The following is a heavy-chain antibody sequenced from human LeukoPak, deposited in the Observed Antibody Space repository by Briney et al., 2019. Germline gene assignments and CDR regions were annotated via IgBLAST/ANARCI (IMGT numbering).Heavy chain of an antibody. CDR3: ARGAYSTFDI. J-gene: IGHJ3*02. CDR1: RDSVSSNSVA. CDR2: TYYRSKWYN. V-gene: IGHV6-1*01. Sequence: SQTLSLTCVISRDSVSSNSVAWNWIRQSPSRGLEWLGRTYYRSKWYNDYAVSVQGRITVNPDTSKNQFSLQLDSVTPHDTALYYCARGAYSTFDIWGQGTMVTVSS. D-gene: IGHD4-11*01.